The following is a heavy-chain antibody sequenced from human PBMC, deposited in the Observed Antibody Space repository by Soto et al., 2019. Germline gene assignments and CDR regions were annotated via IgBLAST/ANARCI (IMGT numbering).Heavy chain of an antibody. V-gene: IGHV6-1*01. D-gene: IGHD2-2*01. Sequence: SETLTLTCAIPGDSFPSNSSAWYWIRQSQSRGREWLGRTYYRSKWYNDYAVSVKSRITVNPDTSKNQFSLQLNSVTPEDTAVYYCARTPYCSSTSCYLSGFDHWGQGTLVTVSS. CDR1: GDSFPSNSSA. CDR2: TYYRSKWYN. CDR3: ARTPYCSSTSCYLSGFDH. J-gene: IGHJ5*02.